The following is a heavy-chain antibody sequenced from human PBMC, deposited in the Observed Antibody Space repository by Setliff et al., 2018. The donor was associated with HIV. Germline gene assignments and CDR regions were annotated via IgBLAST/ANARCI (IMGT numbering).Heavy chain of an antibody. J-gene: IGHJ3*02. D-gene: IGHD3-10*01. Sequence: GESLKISCKGSENSFTTYWIGWVRQMPGKGLEWMGIIYPDDSDTRYSPSFQGQVTMSVDKSVNTAYLQWSSLKASDTAMYFCARHLRETYYYGSGSPGVAFDIWGQGTMVTV. V-gene: IGHV5-51*01. CDR3: ARHLRETYYYGSGSPGVAFDI. CDR1: ENSFTTYW. CDR2: IYPDDSDT.